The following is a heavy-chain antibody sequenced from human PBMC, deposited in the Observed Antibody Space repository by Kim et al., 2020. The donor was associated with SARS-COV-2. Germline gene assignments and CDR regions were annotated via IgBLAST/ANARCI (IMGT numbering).Heavy chain of an antibody. J-gene: IGHJ6*02. D-gene: IGHD6-19*01. Sequence: GGSLRLSCAASGFTFSSYAMSWVRQAPGKGLEWVSVIYSGGSSTYYADSVKGRFTISRDNSKNTLYLQMNSLRAEDTAVYYCAKVPRGPPGQTAGHGMDVWGQGTTVTVSS. CDR1: GFTFSSYA. CDR2: IYSGGSST. V-gene: IGHV3-23*03. CDR3: AKVPRGPPGQTAGHGMDV.